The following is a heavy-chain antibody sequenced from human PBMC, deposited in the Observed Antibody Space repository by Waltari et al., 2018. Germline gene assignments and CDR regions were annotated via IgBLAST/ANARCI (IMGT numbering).Heavy chain of an antibody. CDR2: IYYRGDT. D-gene: IGHD6-19*01. CDR3: ARLKRDSGWFFDF. V-gene: IGHV4-39*01. CDR1: GGSFSRSNYY. Sequence: QLQLQESGPGLVKPSETLSLTCTVSGGSFSRSNYYWGWIRQPPGKRLEWIGSIYYRGDTYYSPSLQSRVTIAVDTSKNQFSLRLSSVTAADTSVYYCARLKRDSGWFFDFWGQGTLVAVSS. J-gene: IGHJ4*02.